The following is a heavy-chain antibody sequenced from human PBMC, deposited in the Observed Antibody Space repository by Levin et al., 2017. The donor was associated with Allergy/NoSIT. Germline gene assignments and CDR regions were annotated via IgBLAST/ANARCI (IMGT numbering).Heavy chain of an antibody. D-gene: IGHD6-6*01. Sequence: GASVKVSCKASGYTFTSYDINWVRQATGQGLEWMGWMNPNSGNTGYAQKFQGRVTMTRNTSISTAYMELSSLRSEDTAVYYCARALLEYSSSRDGMDVWGQGTTVTVSS. CDR1: GYTFTSYD. V-gene: IGHV1-8*01. CDR3: ARALLEYSSSRDGMDV. CDR2: MNPNSGNT. J-gene: IGHJ6*02.